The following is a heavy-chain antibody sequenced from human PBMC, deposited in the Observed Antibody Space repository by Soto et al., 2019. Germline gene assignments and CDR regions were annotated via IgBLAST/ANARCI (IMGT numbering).Heavy chain of an antibody. V-gene: IGHV3-48*02. Sequence: HPGGSLRLSCAASGFTFSSYSMNWVRQAPGKGLEWVSYISSSSSTIYYADSVKGRFTISRDNAKNSLYLQMNSLRDEDTAVYYCTSEGSHYYYYGMDVWGQGTTVTVSS. CDR1: GFTFSSYS. CDR2: ISSSSSTI. J-gene: IGHJ6*02. CDR3: TSEGSHYYYYGMDV.